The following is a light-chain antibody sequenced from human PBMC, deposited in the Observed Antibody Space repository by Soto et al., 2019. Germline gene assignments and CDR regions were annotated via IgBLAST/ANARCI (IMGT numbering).Light chain of an antibody. V-gene: IGKV1-5*03. CDR3: QPYNLLRP. CDR2: KAS. J-gene: IGKJ1*01. Sequence: EVTPAPYTLSASVGGGGTITYRASQMINAWLAWYQQKAGNAPKLLIYKASGLESGVPSRFSGSGSGTEFTLTINGLQPDDFATYYCQPYNLLRPFGQGTMVDIK. CDR1: QMINAW.